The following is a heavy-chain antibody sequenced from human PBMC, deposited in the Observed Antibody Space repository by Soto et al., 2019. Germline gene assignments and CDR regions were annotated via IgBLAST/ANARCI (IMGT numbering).Heavy chain of an antibody. J-gene: IGHJ5*02. V-gene: IGHV3-30-3*01. CDR2: ISHDGSNK. CDR3: ARDLLPYSSGLGSGFDP. D-gene: IGHD6-19*01. CDR1: GFTFSSYA. Sequence: PGGSLRLSCAASGFTFSSYAMHWVRQAPGKGLEWVAVISHDGSNKYYADSVKGRFTISRDNSKNTLYLQMNSLRAEDTAVYYCARDLLPYSSGLGSGFDPWGQGTLVTVSS.